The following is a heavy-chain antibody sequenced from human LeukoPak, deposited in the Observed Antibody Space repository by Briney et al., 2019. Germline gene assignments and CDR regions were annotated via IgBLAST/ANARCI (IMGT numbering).Heavy chain of an antibody. J-gene: IGHJ3*02. CDR1: GFTFSNAW. D-gene: IGHD3-10*01. CDR2: IKSKTDGGTT. Sequence: KPGGSLRLSCAASGFTFSNAWMSWVRQAPGKGLEWVGRIKSKTDGGTTDYAAPVKGRFTISRDDSKNTLYLQMNSLKTEDTAVYYCTTTFITMVRGVIINNAFDIWGQRTMVTVS. V-gene: IGHV3-15*01. CDR3: TTTFITMVRGVIINNAFDI.